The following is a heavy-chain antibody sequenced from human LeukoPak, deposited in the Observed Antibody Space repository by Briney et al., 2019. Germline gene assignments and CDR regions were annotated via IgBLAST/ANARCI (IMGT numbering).Heavy chain of an antibody. CDR3: ARDKKSGESSEIDY. CDR2: ISGGGENT. D-gene: IGHD3-10*01. Sequence: GGSLRLSCGAAGFTFTSYAMSWIRQAPGKGLEWVSAISGGGENTYYGDSVKGRFTISRDNAKNTLNLQMNSLRAEDTAVYYCARDKKSGESSEIDYWGQGTLVTVSS. J-gene: IGHJ4*02. CDR1: GFTFTSYA. V-gene: IGHV3-23*01.